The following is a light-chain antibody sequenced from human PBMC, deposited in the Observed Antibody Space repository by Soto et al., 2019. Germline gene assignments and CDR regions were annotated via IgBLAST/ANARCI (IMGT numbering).Light chain of an antibody. Sequence: QSALTQPPSASGSPGQSVTISCTGTSSDVGAYDYVSWYQQHPGQAPKLMIFEVTKRPSGVPNRFSASKSGNTASLTVSGLQAEDEADYYCCSFAGSNNFVFGTGTKVTVL. CDR1: SSDVGAYDY. J-gene: IGLJ1*01. V-gene: IGLV2-8*01. CDR2: EVT. CDR3: CSFAGSNNFV.